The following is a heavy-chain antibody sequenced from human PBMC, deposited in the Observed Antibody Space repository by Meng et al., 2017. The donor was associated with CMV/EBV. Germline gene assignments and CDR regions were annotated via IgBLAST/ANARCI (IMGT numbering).Heavy chain of an antibody. D-gene: IGHD3-3*02. CDR2: ISGSGGIT. CDR3: AKGMTGARPHVWSGYVLVEP. V-gene: IGHV3-23*01. Sequence: GESLKISCAASGFTFSSYAMSWVRQAPGKGLEWVSVISGSGGITYYADSVKGRFTISRDKSKNTLYLQMNSLRAEDTAVYYCAKGMTGARPHVWSGYVLVEPWGQGTLVTVSS. J-gene: IGHJ5*02. CDR1: GFTFSSYA.